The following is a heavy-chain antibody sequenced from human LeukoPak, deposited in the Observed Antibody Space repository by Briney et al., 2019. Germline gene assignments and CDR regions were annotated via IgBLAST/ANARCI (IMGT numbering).Heavy chain of an antibody. J-gene: IGHJ6*02. CDR1: GGSISSYY. CDR3: VRVVDCSSTSCYSGYYYYGMDV. V-gene: IGHV4-59*01. D-gene: IGHD2-2*01. CDR2: IYYSGST. Sequence: PSETLSLTCTVSGGSISSYYWSWIRQPPGKGLEWIGYIYYSGSTSYNPSLKSRVTISVDTSKNQFSLKLSSVTAADTAVYYCVRVVDCSSTSCYSGYYYYGMDVWGQGTTVTVSS.